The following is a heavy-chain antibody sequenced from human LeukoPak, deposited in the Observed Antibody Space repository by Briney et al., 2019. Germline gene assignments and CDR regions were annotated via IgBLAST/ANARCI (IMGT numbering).Heavy chain of an antibody. D-gene: IGHD3-10*01. CDR1: GFTFDDYA. CDR2: ISWNSGSI. V-gene: IGHV3-9*01. J-gene: IGHJ6*02. Sequence: GGSLRLSCAASGFTFDDYAMHWVRQAPGKGLEWVSGISWNSGSIGYADSVKGRFTISRDNAKNSLYLQMNSLGAEDTALYYCAKDIWKLLWYGMDVWGQGTTVTVSS. CDR3: AKDIWKLLWYGMDV.